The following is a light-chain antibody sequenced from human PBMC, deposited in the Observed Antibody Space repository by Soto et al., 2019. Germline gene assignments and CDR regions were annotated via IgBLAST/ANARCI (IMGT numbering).Light chain of an antibody. CDR1: QDISTY. CDR2: DTF. J-gene: IGKJ4*01. V-gene: IGKV3-11*01. CDR3: QQRSTWPLT. Sequence: IVLTQSPASLSVSPGERATLSYRASQDISTYLAWYQQKPGQAPRLIIYDTFNRVSGVPDRITGSGSGTVFTLTVSNVAPDDSAIYYCQQRSTWPLTFGGGTKVEIK.